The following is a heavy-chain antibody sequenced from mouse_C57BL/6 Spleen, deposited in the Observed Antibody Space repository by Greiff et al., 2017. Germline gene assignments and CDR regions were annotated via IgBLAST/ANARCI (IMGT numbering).Heavy chain of an antibody. CDR1: GYTFTDYE. Sequence: VQLQQSGAELVRPGASVTLSCKASGYTFTDYEMHWVKQTPVHGLEWIGAIDPETGGTAYNQKFKGKAILTADKSSSTAYMELRSLTSEDSAVYYCTRWGFDTFAYWGQGTLVTVSA. V-gene: IGHV1-15*01. CDR3: TRWGFDTFAY. J-gene: IGHJ3*01. CDR2: IDPETGGT. D-gene: IGHD3-1*01.